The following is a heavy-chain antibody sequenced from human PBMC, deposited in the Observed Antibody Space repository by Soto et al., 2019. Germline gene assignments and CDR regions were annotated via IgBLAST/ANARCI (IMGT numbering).Heavy chain of an antibody. V-gene: IGHV4-34*01. CDR3: AGSRPYYYGSGSLGKTYYFDY. CDR2: INHSGST. Sequence: QVQLQQWGAGLLKPSETLSLTCAVYGGSFSGYYWSWIRQPPGKGLEWIGEINHSGSTNYNPSLKSRVSISVDTSKNQFSLKLSSVTAADTAVYYCAGSRPYYYGSGSLGKTYYFDYWGQGTLVTVSS. D-gene: IGHD3-10*01. J-gene: IGHJ4*02. CDR1: GGSFSGYY.